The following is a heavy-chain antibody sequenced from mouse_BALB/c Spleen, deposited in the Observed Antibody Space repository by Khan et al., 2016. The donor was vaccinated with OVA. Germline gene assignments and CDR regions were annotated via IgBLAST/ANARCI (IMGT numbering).Heavy chain of an antibody. J-gene: IGHJ3*01. CDR2: IDPDNGNT. D-gene: IGHD2-3*01. CDR1: GFNFKDYY. V-gene: IGHV14-1*02. CDR3: ARDGYSRWFAY. Sequence: VQLQQSGAALVRPGALVNLSCKASGFNFKDYYMHWVKQRPEQGLECIGCIDPDNGNTIYDPKFQGKARITSDTSSNTAYLQLSRLTSEDTAVYYWARDGYSRWFAYWGQGTLVTVSA.